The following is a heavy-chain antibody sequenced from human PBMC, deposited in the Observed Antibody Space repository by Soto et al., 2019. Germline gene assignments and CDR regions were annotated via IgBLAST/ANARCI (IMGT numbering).Heavy chain of an antibody. CDR3: ARSTVVTTQIYYYYGMDV. CDR1: GGSISSYY. V-gene: IGHV4-59*01. J-gene: IGHJ6*02. D-gene: IGHD4-17*01. CDR2: VYNSGST. Sequence: SETLSLTCTVSGGSISSYYWSWIRQPPGKGPEWIGYVYNSGSTNYNPSLKSRVTISVDTSKNQLSLMLSSVTAADTAVYYCARSTVVTTQIYYYYGMDVWGQGTTVTVSS.